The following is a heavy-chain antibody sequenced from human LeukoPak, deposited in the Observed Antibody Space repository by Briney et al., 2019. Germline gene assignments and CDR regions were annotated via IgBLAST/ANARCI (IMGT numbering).Heavy chain of an antibody. D-gene: IGHD1-1*01. V-gene: IGHV3-13*01. CDR1: GFTFSDYD. Sequence: GGSLRLSCAASGFTFSDYDMHWVRQPTGKGLEWVAAIGTAGDTYYTGSVKGRFTISRETAKNSLYLQMNSLRAGDTAVSYCARVAKERVGGVYYFDYWGQGTLVTVSS. CDR3: ARVAKERVGGVYYFDY. J-gene: IGHJ4*02. CDR2: IGTAGDT.